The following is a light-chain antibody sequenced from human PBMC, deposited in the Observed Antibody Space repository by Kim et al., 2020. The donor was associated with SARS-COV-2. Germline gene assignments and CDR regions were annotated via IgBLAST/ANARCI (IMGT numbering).Light chain of an antibody. CDR2: DVS. CDR1: SSDIGAYNY. CDR3: SSYTSISTYV. J-gene: IGLJ1*01. Sequence: GQSITISCTGTSSDIGAYNYVSWYQQHPDKTPKLIIFDVSERPSGVSNRFSASKSGNTASLTISGLQAEDEADYFCSSYTSISTYVFGSGTKVTVL. V-gene: IGLV2-14*04.